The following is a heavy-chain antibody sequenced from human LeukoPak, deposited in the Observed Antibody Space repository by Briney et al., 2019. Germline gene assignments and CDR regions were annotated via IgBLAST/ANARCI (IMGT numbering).Heavy chain of an antibody. CDR3: ARAYYDSSGYYRGGAFDI. Sequence: PGGSLRLSCAASGFTFSSYSMNWVRQAPGKGLEWVSSISSSSSYIYYADSVKGRFTISRDNAKNSLYLQMNSLRAEDTAVYYCARAYYDSSGYYRGGAFDIWGQGTMVTVSS. CDR2: ISSSSSYI. CDR1: GFTFSSYS. D-gene: IGHD3-22*01. V-gene: IGHV3-21*01. J-gene: IGHJ3*02.